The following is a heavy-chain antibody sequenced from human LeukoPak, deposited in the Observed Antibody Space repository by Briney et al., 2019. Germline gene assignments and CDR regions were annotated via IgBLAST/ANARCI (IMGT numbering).Heavy chain of an antibody. J-gene: IGHJ6*02. CDR2: ISSTGSTI. CDR3: AREGIVATEYYGMDV. CDR1: GFTFSGYE. Sequence: GGSLRLSCAASGFTFSGYEMNWVRQAPGKGLEWVSYISSTGSTIYYADSVKGRFTISRDNAKNSLYLQVNSLRAEDTAVYYCAREGIVATEYYGMDVWGRGTTVTVSS. D-gene: IGHD5-12*01. V-gene: IGHV3-48*03.